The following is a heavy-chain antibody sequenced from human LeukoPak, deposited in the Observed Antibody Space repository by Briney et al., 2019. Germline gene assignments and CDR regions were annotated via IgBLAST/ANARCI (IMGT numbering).Heavy chain of an antibody. Sequence: GGSLRLSCAASGLTFSSYAMNWVRQAPGKGLEWVSAISGSGGNTYYADSVKGRFTISRDNSKNTLYLQMNSLRAEDTAVYYCAKGSDSYCSGGSCYPDYWGQGTLVTVSS. V-gene: IGHV3-23*01. CDR2: ISGSGGNT. CDR1: GLTFSSYA. J-gene: IGHJ4*02. CDR3: AKGSDSYCSGGSCYPDY. D-gene: IGHD2-15*01.